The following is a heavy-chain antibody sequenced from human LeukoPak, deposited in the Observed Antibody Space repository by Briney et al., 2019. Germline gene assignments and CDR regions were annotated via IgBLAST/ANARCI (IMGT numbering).Heavy chain of an antibody. J-gene: IGHJ3*02. D-gene: IGHD3-22*01. Sequence: GGSLRLSRAASGFTFSSYEMNWVRQAPGKGLEWVSYISSSGSTIYYADSVKGRFTISRDNAKNSLYLQMNSLRAEDTAVYYCARAPAEYYYDSSGQQVAFDIWGQGTMVTVSS. CDR1: GFTFSSYE. CDR2: ISSSGSTI. CDR3: ARAPAEYYYDSSGQQVAFDI. V-gene: IGHV3-48*03.